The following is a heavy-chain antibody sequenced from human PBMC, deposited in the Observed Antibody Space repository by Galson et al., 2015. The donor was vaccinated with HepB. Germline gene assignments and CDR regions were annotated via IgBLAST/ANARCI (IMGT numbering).Heavy chain of an antibody. CDR1: GFTFRYYG. D-gene: IGHD3-16*01. Sequence: SLRLSCAASGFTFRYYGMHWGRQAPGKGLEWVALISHDGSNTYYADSVKGRFTISRDNSKSTLYLQMNSLRVDDTAVYYCANSMLKFDFDYMDVWGKGTTVTVSS. CDR3: ANSMLKFDFDYMDV. J-gene: IGHJ6*03. V-gene: IGHV3-30*18. CDR2: ISHDGSNT.